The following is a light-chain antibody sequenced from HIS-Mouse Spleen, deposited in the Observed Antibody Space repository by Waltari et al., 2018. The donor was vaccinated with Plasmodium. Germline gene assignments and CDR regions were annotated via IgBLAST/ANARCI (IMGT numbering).Light chain of an antibody. CDR1: SSDVGSYNL. J-gene: IGLJ3*02. Sequence: QSALTQPASVSGSPGQSITISCTGTSSDVGSYNLVSWYQQHPGKAPKLMIYEGSKRPSGVSNRCSGCKSGNTASLTISGLQAEDEADYYCCSYAGSSTWVFGGGTKLTVL. V-gene: IGLV2-23*01. CDR3: CSYAGSSTWV. CDR2: EGS.